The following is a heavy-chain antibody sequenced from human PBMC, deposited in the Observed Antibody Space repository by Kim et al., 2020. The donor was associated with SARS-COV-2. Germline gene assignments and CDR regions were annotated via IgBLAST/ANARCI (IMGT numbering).Heavy chain of an antibody. CDR3: TREDSSGSLRDYGMDV. V-gene: IGHV3-49*03. J-gene: IGHJ6*02. Sequence: GGSLRLSCTASGFTFGDYAMSWFRQAPGKGLEWVGFIRSKAYGGTTEYAASVKGRFTISRDDSKSIAYLQMNSLKTEDTAVYYCTREDSSGSLRDYGMDVWGQGTTVTVSS. CDR2: IRSKAYGGTT. D-gene: IGHD3-10*01. CDR1: GFTFGDYA.